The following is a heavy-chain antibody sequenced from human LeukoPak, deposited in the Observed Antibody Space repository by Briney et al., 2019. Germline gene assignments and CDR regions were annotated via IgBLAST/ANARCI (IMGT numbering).Heavy chain of an antibody. D-gene: IGHD2-2*01. CDR3: ARGKVPAALISFDY. CDR2: INPNSGGT. J-gene: IGHJ4*02. CDR1: GYTFTGYY. Sequence: ASVKVSCKASGYTFTGYYMHWVRQAPGQGLEWMGWINPNSGGTNYAQKFQGWVTMTRDTSTSTVYMELSSLRSEDTAVYYCARGKVPAALISFDYWGQGTLVTVSS. V-gene: IGHV1-2*04.